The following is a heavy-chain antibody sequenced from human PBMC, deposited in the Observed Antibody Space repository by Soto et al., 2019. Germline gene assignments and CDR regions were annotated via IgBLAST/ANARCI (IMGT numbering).Heavy chain of an antibody. D-gene: IGHD2-15*01. CDR1: GYTLTELS. J-gene: IGHJ4*02. CDR2: FDPEDGET. Sequence: ASVKVSCKVSGYTLTELSMHWVRQAPGKGLEWMGGFDPEDGETVYAQKFQGRVTMTEDASTDTAYMELSSLRSEDTAVYYCATGPAMLPKQYSCHDCYDYFRQVPTVPAYS. CDR3: ATGPAMLPKQYSCHDCYDY. V-gene: IGHV1-24*01.